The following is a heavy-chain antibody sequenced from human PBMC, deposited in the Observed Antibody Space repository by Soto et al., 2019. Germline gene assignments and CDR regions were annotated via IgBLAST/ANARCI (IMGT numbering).Heavy chain of an antibody. D-gene: IGHD1-1*01. CDR3: GGQDDGDKGYYFET. CDR2: IYYIGNT. Sequence: QLQLQESGSGLVKPSETLSLTCIVANGSISSRSSYWGWIRQPPGKGLEWIGRIYYIGNTYYNPSLKGRVTISIDTSKNQVSMKMNPVTAADTAVYFSGGQDDGDKGYYFETWGQGALVTVSS. CDR1: NGSISSRSSY. V-gene: IGHV4-39*01. J-gene: IGHJ4*02.